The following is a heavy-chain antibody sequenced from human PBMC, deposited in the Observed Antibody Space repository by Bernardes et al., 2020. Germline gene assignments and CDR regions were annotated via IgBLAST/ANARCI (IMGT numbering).Heavy chain of an antibody. CDR1: GGSISSSSYY. V-gene: IGHV4-39*01. Sequence: SETLSLTCTVSGGSISSSSYYWGWIRQPPGKGLEWIGSIYYSGSTYYNPSLKSRVTISVDTSKNQFSLKLSSVTAADTAVYYCASLPAGSGSHTEHWGQGTLVTVSS. D-gene: IGHD3-10*01. J-gene: IGHJ1*01. CDR3: ASLPAGSGSHTEH. CDR2: IYYSGST.